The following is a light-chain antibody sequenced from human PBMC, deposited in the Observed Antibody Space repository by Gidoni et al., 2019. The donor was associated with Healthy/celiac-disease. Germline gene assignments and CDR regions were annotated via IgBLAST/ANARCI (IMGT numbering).Light chain of an antibody. CDR3: QQYNNWPPYT. Sequence: EIVMTQSPATLSVSQGERATLSCRASQSVSSNLAWYQQKPGQAPRLLIYGASTRATGIPARFSGSGSGTEFTLTISSLQSEDFAVYYCQQYNNWPPYTFGQGTKLELK. V-gene: IGKV3-15*01. CDR2: GAS. CDR1: QSVSSN. J-gene: IGKJ2*01.